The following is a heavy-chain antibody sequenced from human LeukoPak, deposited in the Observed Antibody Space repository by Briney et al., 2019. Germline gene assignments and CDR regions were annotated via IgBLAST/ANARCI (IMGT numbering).Heavy chain of an antibody. V-gene: IGHV4-39*01. J-gene: IGHJ5*02. D-gene: IGHD2-8*01. CDR3: ARLYCTNGVCSHPWWFDP. CDR2: IYYSGST. CDR1: GGSISSSSYS. Sequence: SETLSLTCTVSGGSISSSSYSWGWIRQPPGKGLEWIGSIYYSGSTYYNPSLKSRVTISVDTSKNQFSLKLSSVTAADTAVYYCARLYCTNGVCSHPWWFDPWGQGTLVTVSS.